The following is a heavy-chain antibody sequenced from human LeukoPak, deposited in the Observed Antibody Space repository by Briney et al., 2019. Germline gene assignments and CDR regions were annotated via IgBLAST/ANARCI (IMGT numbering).Heavy chain of an antibody. CDR1: GGSISSGGYY. CDR2: IYHSGST. D-gene: IGHD3-3*01. CDR3: ARDPGDNFYDFWXGLGEAFD. J-gene: IGHJ3*01. Sequence: PSQTLSLTCTVSGGSISSGGYYWSWIRQPPGKGLEWIGYIYHSGSTYYNPSLKSRVTISVDRSKNQFSLKLSSVTAADTAVYYCARDPGDNFYDFWXGLGEAFD. V-gene: IGHV4-30-2*01.